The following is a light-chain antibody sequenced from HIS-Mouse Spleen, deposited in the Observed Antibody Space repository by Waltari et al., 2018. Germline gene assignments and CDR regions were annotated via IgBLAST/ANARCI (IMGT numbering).Light chain of an antibody. V-gene: IGLV3-1*01. Sequence: SYELTQPPSVSVSPGQTASITCSEDKLGDKYACWYQQKPGLAPLVVIYQDSRRPSGSPERFAGSNSGNTATLTISGTQAMDEADYYCQAWDSSTVVFGGGTKLTVL. J-gene: IGLJ2*01. CDR2: QDS. CDR1: KLGDKY. CDR3: QAWDSSTVV.